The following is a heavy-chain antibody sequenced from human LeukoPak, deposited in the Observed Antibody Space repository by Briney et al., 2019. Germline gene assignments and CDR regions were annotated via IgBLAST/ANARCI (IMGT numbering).Heavy chain of an antibody. J-gene: IGHJ6*03. CDR2: IIPIFGTA. V-gene: IGHV1-69*05. CDR3: ARGPRLPYYYDSSGYRLDYYYYMDV. CDR1: GGTFSSYA. Sequence: SVKVSCKASGGTFSSYAISWVRQAPGQGLEWMGGIIPIFGTANYAQKFQGRVTITTDESTSTAYMELSSLRSEDTAVYYCARGPRLPYYYDSSGYRLDYYYYMDVWGQGTLVTVSS. D-gene: IGHD3-22*01.